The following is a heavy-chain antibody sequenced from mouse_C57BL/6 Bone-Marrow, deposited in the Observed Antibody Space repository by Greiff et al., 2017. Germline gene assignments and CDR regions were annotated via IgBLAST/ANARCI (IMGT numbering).Heavy chain of an antibody. CDR3: ARRWLLRAMDY. CDR1: GYSFTSYY. CDR2: IYPGSGNT. J-gene: IGHJ4*01. V-gene: IGHV1-66*01. Sequence: QVHVKQSGPELVKPGASVKISCKASGYSFTSYYIHWVKQRPGQGLEWIGWIYPGSGNTKYNEKFKGKATLTADTSSSTAYMQLSSLTSEDSAVYYCARRWLLRAMDYWGQGTSVTVSS. D-gene: IGHD2-3*01.